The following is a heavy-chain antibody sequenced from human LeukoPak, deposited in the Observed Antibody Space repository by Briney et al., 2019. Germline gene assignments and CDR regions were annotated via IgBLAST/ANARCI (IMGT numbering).Heavy chain of an antibody. CDR2: TYNGGST. CDR3: VRGHGGY. J-gene: IGHJ4*02. V-gene: IGHV4-61*01. Sequence: PSETLSLTCTVSGGSVSSSIYHWFWIRQPPGKGLEWIGFTYNGGSTYYNPSLKSRVTISVDMARNQFSLKVMSVTAADTAVYYCVRGHGGYWGQGTLVTVSS. CDR1: GGSVSSSIYH.